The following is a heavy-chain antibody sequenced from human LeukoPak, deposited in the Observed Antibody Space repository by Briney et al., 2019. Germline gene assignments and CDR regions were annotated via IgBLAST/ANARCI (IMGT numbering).Heavy chain of an antibody. V-gene: IGHV3-30*02. Sequence: GGSLRLSCAASGFTFRNYGMHWVRQAPGKGLDWVGFIQSDGTNKYYADSVKGRFTISRDNSKNTLYLQMSSLRAEDTAVYYCAKVAGYNSYYYHYMGVWGKGPTVTISS. J-gene: IGHJ6*03. CDR1: GFTFRNYG. CDR2: IQSDGTNK. D-gene: IGHD5-24*01. CDR3: AKVAGYNSYYYHYMGV.